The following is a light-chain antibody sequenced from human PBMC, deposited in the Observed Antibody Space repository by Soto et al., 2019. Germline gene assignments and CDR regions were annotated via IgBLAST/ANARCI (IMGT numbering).Light chain of an antibody. Sequence: EIVMTQSPATLSVSPGERAALSCSASQSVSSNLAWYQQKSDQAPRHLIYGASISGAGIPARFSGSESGTELTLTIRSQQSEDFAVYYCQQYHNWPTFGQGNKVEIK. J-gene: IGKJ1*01. CDR3: QQYHNWPT. CDR1: QSVSSN. CDR2: GAS. V-gene: IGKV3-15*01.